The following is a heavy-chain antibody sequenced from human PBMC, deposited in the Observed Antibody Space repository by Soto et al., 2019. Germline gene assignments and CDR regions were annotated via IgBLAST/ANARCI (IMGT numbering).Heavy chain of an antibody. D-gene: IGHD3-10*01. Sequence: EVQLVESGGGLVQPGRSLRLSCAASGFDFRTYVMHWVRQVPGKGLECVSSIDPNSNTKGYADSVKGRFTISRDNAKNALYLQMDSLRTEDTALYYCAKDSPNGSIDYWGQGTLVTVSS. CDR2: IDPNSNTK. J-gene: IGHJ4*02. CDR1: GFDFRTYV. CDR3: AKDSPNGSIDY. V-gene: IGHV3-9*01.